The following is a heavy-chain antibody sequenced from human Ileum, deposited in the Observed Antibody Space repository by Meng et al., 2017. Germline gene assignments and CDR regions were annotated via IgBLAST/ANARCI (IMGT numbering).Heavy chain of an antibody. Sequence: QVPLQEWGPVLVKPSGSLSLNCAGSGDSINSSWWWSWVRQPPGKGLEWIGQIYQSGSTNYNPSLKSRVTISIDRSENQLSLKLSSVTAADTAVYYCARHIVGPTPGMEYWGQGTLVTVSS. CDR1: GDSINSSWW. V-gene: IGHV4-4*02. CDR3: ARHIVGPTPGMEY. CDR2: IYQSGST. D-gene: IGHD1-26*01. J-gene: IGHJ4*02.